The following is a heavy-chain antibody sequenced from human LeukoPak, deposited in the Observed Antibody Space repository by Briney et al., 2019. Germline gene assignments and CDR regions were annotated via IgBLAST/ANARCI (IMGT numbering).Heavy chain of an antibody. CDR2: IYYSGST. Sequence: SETLSLTCTVSGGSISSYYWSWIRQPPGKGLEWIGYIYYSGSTNYNPSLKSRVTISVDTSKNQFSLKLSSVTAADTAVYYCARVKVTMVRGVITTEIYYFDYWGQGTLVTVSS. D-gene: IGHD3-10*01. CDR3: ARVKVTMVRGVITTEIYYFDY. V-gene: IGHV4-59*12. J-gene: IGHJ4*02. CDR1: GGSISSYY.